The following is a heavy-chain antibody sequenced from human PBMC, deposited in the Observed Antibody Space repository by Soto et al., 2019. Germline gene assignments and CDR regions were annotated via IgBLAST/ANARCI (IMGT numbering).Heavy chain of an antibody. CDR3: ARDIGLVPAVRNGTDV. V-gene: IGHV1-46*01. CDR1: GYTFTSYY. J-gene: IGHJ6*02. CDR2: INPSGGST. Sequence: ASVKVSCKASGYTFTSYYMHWARQAPGQGLEWMGIINPSGGSTSYAQKFQGRVTMTRDTSTSTVYMELSSLRSEDTAVYYCARDIGLVPAVRNGTDVWGQGTTVTVSS. D-gene: IGHD2-2*01.